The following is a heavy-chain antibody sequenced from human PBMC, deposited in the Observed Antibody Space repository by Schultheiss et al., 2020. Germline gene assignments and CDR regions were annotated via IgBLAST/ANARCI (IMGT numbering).Heavy chain of an antibody. D-gene: IGHD1-26*01. CDR1: GFTFSSYG. Sequence: GGSLRLSCAASGFTFSSYGMHWVRQAPGKGLEWVANIQQHGSEKYYMDSVKGRFILSRDNAKNSLYLQMNSLRAEDTAVYYCARALRGWELLRSATPSPDYWGQGTLVTGSS. CDR3: ARALRGWELLRSATPSPDY. V-gene: IGHV3-7*01. J-gene: IGHJ4*02. CDR2: IQQHGSEK.